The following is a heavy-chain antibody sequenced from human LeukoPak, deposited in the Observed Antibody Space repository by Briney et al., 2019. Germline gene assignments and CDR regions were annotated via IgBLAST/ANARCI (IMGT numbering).Heavy chain of an antibody. CDR3: AKRDSSADY. CDR2: IRYDGSNK. V-gene: IGHV3-30*02. D-gene: IGHD5-18*01. CDR1: GFTFSSYG. J-gene: IGHJ4*02. Sequence: PGGSLRLSCAASGFTFSSYGMHWVRQAPGKGLEWVAVIRYDGSNKYYADSVKGRFTISRDNSKNTLYLQMNSLRAEDTAVYYCAKRDSSADYWGQGTLVTVSS.